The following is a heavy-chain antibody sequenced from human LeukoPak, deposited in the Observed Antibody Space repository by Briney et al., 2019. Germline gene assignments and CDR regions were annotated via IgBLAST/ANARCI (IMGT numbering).Heavy chain of an antibody. J-gene: IGHJ5*02. Sequence: SETLSLTCTVSGGSISGYYWSWIRQPAGEGLEWIGRIHTSGSTFYNPSLKSRVTMSVDTSKNQFSLKLTSMTAADTAVYYCARDNSYCSSTNCYPNWFDPWGQGTLVTVSS. CDR3: ARDNSYCSSTNCYPNWFDP. CDR1: GGSISGYY. D-gene: IGHD2-2*01. V-gene: IGHV4-4*07. CDR2: IHTSGST.